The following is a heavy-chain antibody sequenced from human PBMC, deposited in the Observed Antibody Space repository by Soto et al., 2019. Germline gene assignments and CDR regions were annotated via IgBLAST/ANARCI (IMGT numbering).Heavy chain of an antibody. CDR3: VRASMPKAHFDS. Sequence: QMQLQESGPGLVKPSETLSLTCTVSGGSIRGYYWSWIRQSAGMRLEWIGRMHTSGSTNYNPSLMSRLTISVDMSKNQISLKLTSVTAADTALYYCVRASMPKAHFDSWGQGTLVTVSS. CDR1: GGSIRGYY. V-gene: IGHV4-4*07. J-gene: IGHJ4*02. CDR2: MHTSGST. D-gene: IGHD2-2*01.